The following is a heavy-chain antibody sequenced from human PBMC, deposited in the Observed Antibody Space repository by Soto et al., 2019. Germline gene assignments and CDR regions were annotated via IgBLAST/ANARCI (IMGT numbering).Heavy chain of an antibody. CDR2: ISWNSGSI. J-gene: IGHJ4*02. Sequence: EVQLVESGGGLEQPGRSLRLSCAASGFTFDDYGMHWVRQAPGKGLEWVSGISWNSGSIDYADSVKGRFTISRDNAKNSLYLQMNSLRPEDRALYYCVKEGSWGFDYVGQGTLVTVSS. CDR3: VKEGSWGFDY. CDR1: GFTFDDYG. V-gene: IGHV3-9*01. D-gene: IGHD1-26*01.